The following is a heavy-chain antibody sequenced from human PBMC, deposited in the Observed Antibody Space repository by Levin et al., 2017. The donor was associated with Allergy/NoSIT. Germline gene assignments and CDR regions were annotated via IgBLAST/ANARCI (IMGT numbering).Heavy chain of an antibody. D-gene: IGHD3-3*01. V-gene: IGHV4-39*07. CDR2: IYYSGST. J-gene: IGHJ5*02. CDR1: GGSISSSSYY. CDR3: ARDSEIDDFWSGYKTSNWFDP. Sequence: SQTLSLPCTVSGGSISSSSYYWGWIRQPPGKGLEWIGSIYYSGSTYYNPSLKSRVTISVDTSKNQFSLKLSSVTAADTAVYYCARDSEIDDFWSGYKTSNWFDPWGQGTLVTVSS.